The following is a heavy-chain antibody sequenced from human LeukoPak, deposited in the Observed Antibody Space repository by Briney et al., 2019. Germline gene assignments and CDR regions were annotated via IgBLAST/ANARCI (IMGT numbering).Heavy chain of an antibody. D-gene: IGHD3-9*01. CDR2: ISGSGGST. Sequence: PGGSLRLSCAASGFTFSSYAMSWVRQAPGKGLEWVSAISGSGGSTYYADSVKGRFTISRDNSKNTLYLQMNSLRAEDTAVYYCAKGRYYDILTGYSLLDYGGQGTLGTVSS. CDR1: GFTFSSYA. CDR3: AKGRYYDILTGYSLLDY. V-gene: IGHV3-23*01. J-gene: IGHJ4*02.